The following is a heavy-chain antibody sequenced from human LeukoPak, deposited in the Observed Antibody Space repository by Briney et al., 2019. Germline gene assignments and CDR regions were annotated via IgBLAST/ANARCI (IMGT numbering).Heavy chain of an antibody. CDR1: GYTFTGYY. D-gene: IGHD2-15*01. CDR2: INPNSGGT. J-gene: IGHJ4*02. Sequence: VKVSCKAXGYTFTGYYMHWVRQAPGQGLEWMGWINPNSGGTNYAQKFQGRVTMTRDTSISTAYMELSRLRSDDTAVYYCASRYCSGGSCSYFDYWGQGTLVTVSS. CDR3: ASRYCSGGSCSYFDY. V-gene: IGHV1-2*02.